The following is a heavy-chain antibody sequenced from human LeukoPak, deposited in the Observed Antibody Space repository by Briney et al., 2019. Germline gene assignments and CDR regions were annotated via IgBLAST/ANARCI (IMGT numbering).Heavy chain of an antibody. CDR2: FDLEDGET. CDR1: GYTLTELS. Sequence: ASVKVSCKVSGYTLTELSMHWVRQAPGKGLEWMGSFDLEDGETINAQKFQGRVTMTEDTSTDTAYMELRSLRSEDTAVYYCATDRVGGINAFDIWGQGTMVTVSS. J-gene: IGHJ3*02. V-gene: IGHV1-24*01. CDR3: ATDRVGGINAFDI. D-gene: IGHD3-10*01.